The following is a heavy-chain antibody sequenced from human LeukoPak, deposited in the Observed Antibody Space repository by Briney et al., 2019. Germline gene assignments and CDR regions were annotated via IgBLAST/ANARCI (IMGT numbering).Heavy chain of an antibody. CDR3: AKDEFVASDFTGAFDI. Sequence: PGGSLRLSCAASGFTFDEYAMHWVRQVPGKGLEWVSGISWNSGSIGYADSVKGRFTISRDNAKNSLYLQMNSLRAEDMALYYCAKDEFVASDFTGAFDIWGQGTMVTVSS. J-gene: IGHJ3*02. V-gene: IGHV3-9*03. CDR2: ISWNSGSI. CDR1: GFTFDEYA. D-gene: IGHD2-8*02.